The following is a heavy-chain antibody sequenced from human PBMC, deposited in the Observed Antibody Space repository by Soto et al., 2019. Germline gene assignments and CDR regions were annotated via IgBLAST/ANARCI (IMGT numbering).Heavy chain of an antibody. D-gene: IGHD6-19*01. Sequence: QVQLVESGGGLVKPGGSLRLSCAASGFTFSAHYMSWMRQAPGKGLEWVSYTSGSGSTIYYADSVKGRFTISRDNAKRSLYLQMNSLRVEDTAVYYCARVGRGWSVDSWGQGTLVTVSS. V-gene: IGHV3-11*01. CDR1: GFTFSAHY. CDR2: TSGSGSTI. CDR3: ARVGRGWSVDS. J-gene: IGHJ5*01.